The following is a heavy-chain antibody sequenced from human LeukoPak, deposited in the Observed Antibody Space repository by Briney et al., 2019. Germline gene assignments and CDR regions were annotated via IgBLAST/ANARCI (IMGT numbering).Heavy chain of an antibody. Sequence: SETLSLTCTVSGVSISSCSYYWSWIRQPAGKGLEWIGRIYTSGSTNYNPSLKSRVTISVDTSKNQFSLKLCSVTAADTAVYYCARTYCSSTSCYGFFDYWGQGTLVTVSS. CDR3: ARTYCSSTSCYGFFDY. CDR2: IYTSGST. J-gene: IGHJ4*02. CDR1: GVSISSCSYY. D-gene: IGHD2-2*01. V-gene: IGHV4-61*02.